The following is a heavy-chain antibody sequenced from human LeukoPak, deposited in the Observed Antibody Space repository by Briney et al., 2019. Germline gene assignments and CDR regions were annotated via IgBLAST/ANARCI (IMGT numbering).Heavy chain of an antibody. CDR3: ARNSFGSGAPPDY. Sequence: GGSLRLSCTASGFTFSDYYMSWIRQAPGKGLEGVSYISSSGSTIYYADSVKGRFTISRDNAKNSLYLQMNSLRAEDTAVYYCARNSFGSGAPPDYWGQGPLVTVSS. CDR2: ISSSGSTI. V-gene: IGHV3-11*04. CDR1: GFTFSDYY. J-gene: IGHJ4*02. D-gene: IGHD3-10*01.